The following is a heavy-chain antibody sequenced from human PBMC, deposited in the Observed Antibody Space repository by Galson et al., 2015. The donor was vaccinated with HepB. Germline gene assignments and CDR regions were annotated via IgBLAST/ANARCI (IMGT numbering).Heavy chain of an antibody. CDR2: IKQDGSEK. Sequence: SLRLSCAASGFIFSRYWMNWVRQAPGKGLEWVAEIKQDGSEKHYVDSVKGRFTISRDNAKNSLYLQMNSLTAEDTAVYYCARGYCSNGVCDRGYWGQGTLVTVSS. CDR3: ARGYCSNGVCDRGY. D-gene: IGHD2-8*01. J-gene: IGHJ4*02. CDR1: GFIFSRYW. V-gene: IGHV3-7*03.